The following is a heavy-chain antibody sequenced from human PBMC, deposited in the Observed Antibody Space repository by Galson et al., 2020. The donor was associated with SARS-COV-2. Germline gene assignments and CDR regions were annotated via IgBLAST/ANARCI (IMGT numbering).Heavy chain of an antibody. Sequence: SVKVSCKASGGTFSSYAISWVRQAPGQGLEWMGGIIPIFGTANYAQKFQGRVTITADESTSTAYMELSSLRSEDTAVYYCARGRDGYNFFPGFDWGQGTLVTVSS. CDR1: GGTFSSYA. J-gene: IGHJ4*02. CDR2: IIPIFGTA. V-gene: IGHV1-69*13. CDR3: ARGRDGYNFFPGFD. D-gene: IGHD5-12*01.